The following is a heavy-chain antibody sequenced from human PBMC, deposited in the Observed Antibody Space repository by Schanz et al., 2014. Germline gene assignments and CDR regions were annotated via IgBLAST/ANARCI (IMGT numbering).Heavy chain of an antibody. Sequence: QVQLVQSGAEVKKPGSSMKVFCKLSGGTFSSYTISWMRQAPGQGLEWMGKIIPVLNIATYAQRFQGRVSITADTSTSTAYMELSSLTSEVTAVHYCARGRGFYDYWGQGTLVTVSS. CDR1: GGTFSSYT. CDR3: ARGRGFYDY. CDR2: IIPVLNIA. D-gene: IGHD3-10*01. V-gene: IGHV1-69*02. J-gene: IGHJ4*02.